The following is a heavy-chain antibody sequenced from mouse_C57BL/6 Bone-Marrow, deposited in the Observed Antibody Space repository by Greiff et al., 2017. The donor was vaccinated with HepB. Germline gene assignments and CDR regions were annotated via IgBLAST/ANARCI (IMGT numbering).Heavy chain of an antibody. J-gene: IGHJ3*01. CDR3: ARKGDGQPFAY. D-gene: IGHD2-3*01. V-gene: IGHV1-64*01. Sequence: QVQLQQPGAELVKPGASVKLSCKASGYTFTSYWMPWVKQRPGQGLEWIGMIHPNSGSTNYNEKFKSKATLTVDKSSSTAYMQLSSLTSEDSAVYYCARKGDGQPFAYWGQGTLVTVSA. CDR2: IHPNSGST. CDR1: GYTFTSYW.